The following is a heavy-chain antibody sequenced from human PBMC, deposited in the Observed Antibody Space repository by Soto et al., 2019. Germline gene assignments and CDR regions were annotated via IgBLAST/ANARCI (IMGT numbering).Heavy chain of an antibody. CDR1: GYSLTWGRLR. D-gene: IGHD1-1*01. J-gene: IGHJ4*02. CDR2: IFSNDEK. V-gene: IGHV2-26*02. CDR3: SRVTRGYNCNHFDY. Sequence: PTEIPTRTCTVCGYSLTWGRLRPAWVRQSPGKALEWLAHIFSNDEKFYSSPLKTRLTISKETSRTQVVLTMTNMDPADTATYFCSRVTRGYNCNHFDYWGQGTLVTVSS.